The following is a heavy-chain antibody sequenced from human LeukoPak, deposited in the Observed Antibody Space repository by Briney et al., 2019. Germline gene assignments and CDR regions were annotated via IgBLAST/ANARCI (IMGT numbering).Heavy chain of an antibody. D-gene: IGHD1-26*01. J-gene: IGHJ5*02. CDR3: AKGGTWVDP. CDR2: IYTSGSA. Sequence: PSETLSLTCSVSGDSISGYFWTWIQQPAGKGLEWIGRIYTSGSADYSPSLANRVSMSVDKSKNQFSLRMRSVAAADTAVYYCAKGGTWVDPWGQGTLVIVSS. V-gene: IGHV4-4*07. CDR1: GDSISGYF.